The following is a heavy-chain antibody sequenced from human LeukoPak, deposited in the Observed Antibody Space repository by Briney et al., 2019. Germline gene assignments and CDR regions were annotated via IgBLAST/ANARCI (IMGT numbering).Heavy chain of an antibody. D-gene: IGHD1-1*01. CDR2: ISGSGGST. J-gene: IGHJ4*02. CDR1: GFTFSSYA. Sequence: GGSLRLSCAASGFTFSSYAMSWVRQAPGKGLEWVSAISGSGGSTYYADSVKGRFTIFRDNSKNTLYLQINSLRTEDTAVYYCAKDPTELGILPMDYWGQGTLVTVSS. CDR3: AKDPTELGILPMDY. V-gene: IGHV3-23*01.